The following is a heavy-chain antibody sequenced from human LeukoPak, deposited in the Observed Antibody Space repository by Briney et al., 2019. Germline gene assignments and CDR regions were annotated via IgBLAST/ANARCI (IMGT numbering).Heavy chain of an antibody. J-gene: IGHJ3*02. CDR2: IYTSGST. CDR1: GGSISSYY. V-gene: IGHV4-4*07. Sequence: PSETLSLTCTVSGGSISSYYWSWIPQPAGKGLEWIGRIYTSGSTNYNPSLKSRVTMSVDTSKNQFSLKLSSVTAADTAVYYCARDLTVATRNAFDIWGQGTMVTVSS. D-gene: IGHD5-12*01. CDR3: ARDLTVATRNAFDI.